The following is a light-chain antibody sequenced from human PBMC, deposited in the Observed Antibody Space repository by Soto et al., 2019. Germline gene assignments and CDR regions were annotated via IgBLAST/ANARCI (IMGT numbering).Light chain of an antibody. J-gene: IGLJ2*01. CDR2: DVT. CDR1: CSDIGDYDY. CDR3: CSYSDIALDVV. V-gene: IGLV2-14*01. Sequence: QSVLTQPASVSGSPGQSITISCTGICSDIGDYDYVSWYQYLPGKAPKLLIFDVTHPPSGVSDRFSGSKSGNTASLTISGVRPEDEADYYCCSYSDIALDVVFGGGTKVTVL.